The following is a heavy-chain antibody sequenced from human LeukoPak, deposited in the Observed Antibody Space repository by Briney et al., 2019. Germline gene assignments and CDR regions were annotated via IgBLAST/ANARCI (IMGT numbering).Heavy chain of an antibody. J-gene: IGHJ5*02. Sequence: AGGSLRLSCAPSGFTFSSYSMNWVRQAPGKGLEWVSSISSSSSYIYYADSVKGRFTISRDNAKNSLYLQMNSLRAEDTAVYYCARDLGTGYYGSGSYTGPNWFDPWGQGTLVTVSS. D-gene: IGHD3-10*01. CDR1: GFTFSSYS. CDR3: ARDLGTGYYGSGSYTGPNWFDP. CDR2: ISSSSSYI. V-gene: IGHV3-21*01.